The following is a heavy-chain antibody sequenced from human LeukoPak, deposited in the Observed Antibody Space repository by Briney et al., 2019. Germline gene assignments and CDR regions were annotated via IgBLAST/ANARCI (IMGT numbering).Heavy chain of an antibody. CDR3: ARANGQKVRVIWREGAFDI. Sequence: PSETLSLTCTVSGYSISSGYYWGWIRQPPGKGLEWIGSIYHSGSTYYNPSLKSRVTISVDTSKNQFSLKLSSVTAADTAVYYCARANGQKVRVIWREGAFDIWGQGTMVTVSS. D-gene: IGHD3-16*02. CDR1: GYSISSGYY. J-gene: IGHJ3*02. V-gene: IGHV4-38-2*02. CDR2: IYHSGST.